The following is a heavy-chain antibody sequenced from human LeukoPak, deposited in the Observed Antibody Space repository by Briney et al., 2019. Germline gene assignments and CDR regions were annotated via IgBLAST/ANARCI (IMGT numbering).Heavy chain of an antibody. CDR3: ARAFSGYRDVHFDY. D-gene: IGHD5-12*01. J-gene: IGHJ4*02. CDR2: IYTSGST. CDR1: GGSISSYY. V-gene: IGHV4-4*07. Sequence: PSETLSLTCTVSGGSISSYYWSWIRQPAGMGLEWIGRIYTSGSTNYNPSLKSRVTMSVDTSKNQFSLKLSSVTAADTAVYYCARAFSGYRDVHFDYWGQGTLVTVSS.